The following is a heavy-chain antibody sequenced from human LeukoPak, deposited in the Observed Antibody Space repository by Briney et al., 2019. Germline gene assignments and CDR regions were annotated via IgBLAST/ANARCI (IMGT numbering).Heavy chain of an antibody. V-gene: IGHV4-59*01. CDR2: IYYTGST. CDR3: ARYYSSGWTYYFDY. CDR1: SGTISTYY. D-gene: IGHD6-19*01. Sequence: SETLSLTCTVSSGTISTYYWSWSRQPPGKGLEWIGYIYYTGSTNYNPSLKSRVTISLETSENQFSLKLSSVTAADTAVYYCARYYSSGWTYYFDYWGQGTLVTVSS. J-gene: IGHJ4*02.